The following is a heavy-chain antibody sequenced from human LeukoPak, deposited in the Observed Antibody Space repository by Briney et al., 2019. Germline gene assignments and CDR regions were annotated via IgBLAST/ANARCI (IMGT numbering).Heavy chain of an antibody. CDR2: IRAYNGNT. CDR3: ARDLLPRYCSGGSCYSEGLFGYYYYGMDV. CDR1: GYTFTSYG. Sequence: GASVKISCKASGYTFTSYGISWVRQAPGQGLEWMGWIRAYNGNTNYAQTLQGRVTMTTDTSTSTAYMALRSLRSDDTAVYYCARDLLPRYCSGGSCYSEGLFGYYYYGMDVWGQGTTVTVSS. V-gene: IGHV1-18*01. J-gene: IGHJ6*02. D-gene: IGHD2-15*01.